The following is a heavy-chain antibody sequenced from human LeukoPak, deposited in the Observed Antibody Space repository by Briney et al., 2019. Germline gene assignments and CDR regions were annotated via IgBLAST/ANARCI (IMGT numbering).Heavy chain of an antibody. D-gene: IGHD3-9*01. Sequence: ASVKVFCKASGYTFTSYGISWVRQAPGQGLEWMGWISAYNGNTNYAQKLQGRVTMTTDTSTSTAYMELRSLRSDDTAVYYCARDYILTGCHPFDYWGQGTLVTVSS. CDR1: GYTFTSYG. CDR2: ISAYNGNT. J-gene: IGHJ4*02. CDR3: ARDYILTGCHPFDY. V-gene: IGHV1-18*01.